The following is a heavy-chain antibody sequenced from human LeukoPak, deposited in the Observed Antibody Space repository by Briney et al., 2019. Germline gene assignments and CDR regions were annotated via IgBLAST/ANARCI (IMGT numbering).Heavy chain of an antibody. V-gene: IGHV3-21*01. Sequence: GGSLRLSCAASGFTFSSYSMNWVRQAPGNGLEWVSFISSSSSYIYYADSVKGRFTISRDNAKNSLYLQMNSLRAEDTAVYHCAREYSRSFGIDYWGQGTLVTVSS. CDR2: ISSSSSYI. J-gene: IGHJ4*02. CDR3: AREYSRSFGIDY. D-gene: IGHD6-6*01. CDR1: GFTFSSYS.